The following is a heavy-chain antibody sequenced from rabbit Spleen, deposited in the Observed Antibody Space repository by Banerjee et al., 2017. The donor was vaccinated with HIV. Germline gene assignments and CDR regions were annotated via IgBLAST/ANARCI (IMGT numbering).Heavy chain of an antibody. Sequence: QSLEESGGDLVKPGASLTLTCTASGFSFSSSYFMCWVRQAPGKGLEWIACIATGSGSTYYASWAKGRFTTSKTSSTTVTLQMTSLTAADTATYFCARNIDNSYDYNDLWGPGTLVTVS. CDR3: ARNIDNSYDYNDL. J-gene: IGHJ4*01. D-gene: IGHD6-1*01. V-gene: IGHV1S40*01. CDR1: GFSFSSSYF. CDR2: IATGSGST.